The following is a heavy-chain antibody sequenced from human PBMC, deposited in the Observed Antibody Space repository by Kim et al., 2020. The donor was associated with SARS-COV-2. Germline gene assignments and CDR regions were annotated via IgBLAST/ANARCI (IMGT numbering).Heavy chain of an antibody. D-gene: IGHD1-1*01. CDR1: GGSISSYY. CDR2: IYYSGGT. Sequence: SETLSLTCTVSGGSISSYYWSWIRQPPGKGLEWIGYIYYSGGTNYNPSLKSRVTISVDTSKNQFSLKLSSVTAADTAVYYCERIQLRAGMDVWGQGTTVTVSS. J-gene: IGHJ6*02. V-gene: IGHV4-59*01. CDR3: ERIQLRAGMDV.